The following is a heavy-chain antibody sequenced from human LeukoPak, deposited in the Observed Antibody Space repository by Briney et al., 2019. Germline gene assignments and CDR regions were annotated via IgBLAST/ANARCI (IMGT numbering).Heavy chain of an antibody. Sequence: RGFLRLSCAASGFTFRGYGMSWVRQAAGKGLECVSGISGRGGSTYYADSVKGRFTISRDNSKNTLTLQMNTLRADDTAVYYCAKGGLGSAFDFWGQGTLVTVSS. CDR2: ISGRGGST. CDR3: AKGGLGSAFDF. D-gene: IGHD3/OR15-3a*01. CDR1: GFTFRGYG. J-gene: IGHJ4*02. V-gene: IGHV3-23*01.